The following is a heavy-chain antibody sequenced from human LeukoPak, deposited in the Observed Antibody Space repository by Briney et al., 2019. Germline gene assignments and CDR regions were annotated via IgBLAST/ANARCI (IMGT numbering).Heavy chain of an antibody. D-gene: IGHD2-2*01. CDR3: ARALSRYCSSTSCYPNWFDP. V-gene: IGHV4-31*03. CDR1: GGSISSGGYY. J-gene: IGHJ5*02. CDR2: IYYSGST. Sequence: PSQTLSLTCTVSGGSISSGGYYWSWIRQHPGKGLEWIGYIYYSGSTYYNPSLKSRVTISVDTSENQFSLKLSSVTAADTAVYYCARALSRYCSSTSCYPNWFDPWGQGTLVTVSS.